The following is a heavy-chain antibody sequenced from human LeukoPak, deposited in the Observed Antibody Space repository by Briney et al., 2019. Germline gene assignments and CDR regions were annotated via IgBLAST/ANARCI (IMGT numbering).Heavy chain of an antibody. CDR3: ARDLGYCSGGSCYPNWFDP. J-gene: IGHJ5*02. Sequence: GGSLRLSCAASGFTFSTYGMHWVRQAPGKGLEWVAVMSYDGSDKYYADSVKGRFTISRDNAKNSLYLQMNSLRAEDTAVYYCARDLGYCSGGSCYPNWFDPWGQGTLVTVSS. V-gene: IGHV3-30*03. D-gene: IGHD2-15*01. CDR2: MSYDGSDK. CDR1: GFTFSTYG.